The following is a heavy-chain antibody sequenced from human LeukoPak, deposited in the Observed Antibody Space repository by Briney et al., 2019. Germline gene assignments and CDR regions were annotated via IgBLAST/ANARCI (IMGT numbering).Heavy chain of an antibody. J-gene: IGHJ4*02. Sequence: GGSLRLSCAASGFSFSSYAMSWVRRAPGKGLVWVSHINSDGSSATYADSVKGRLTISRDNAKNTVYLQMNSLRAGDTAVYFCARGGVGCFDYWGQGALVTVSS. V-gene: IGHV3-74*01. CDR3: ARGGVGCFDY. CDR2: INSDGSSA. D-gene: IGHD6-19*01. CDR1: GFSFSSYA.